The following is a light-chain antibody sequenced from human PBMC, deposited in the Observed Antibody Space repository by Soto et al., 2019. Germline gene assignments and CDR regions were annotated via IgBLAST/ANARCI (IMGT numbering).Light chain of an antibody. Sequence: EIVLTQSPDTVSLSPGETATLPCRASQSVSSNYLAWYHQKPGQAPRLLIYGAPSRATGIPDRFSGSGSGTDFTLTISRLEPEDFAVFYCQQYDNSITFGQGTRLEI. CDR1: QSVSSNY. CDR3: QQYDNSIT. V-gene: IGKV3-20*01. CDR2: GAP. J-gene: IGKJ5*01.